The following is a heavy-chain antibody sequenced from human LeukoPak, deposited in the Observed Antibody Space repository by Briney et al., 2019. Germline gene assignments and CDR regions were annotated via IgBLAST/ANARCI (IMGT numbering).Heavy chain of an antibody. CDR2: INHSGST. V-gene: IGHV4-34*01. Sequence: PSETLSLTCAVYGGSFSGYYWSWIRQPPGKGLEWIGEINHSGSTNYNPSLKSRVTISVDTSKNQFSLKLSSVTAADTAVCYCYYGDYALFDYWGQGTLVTVSS. D-gene: IGHD4-17*01. CDR3: YYGDYALFDY. CDR1: GGSFSGYY. J-gene: IGHJ4*02.